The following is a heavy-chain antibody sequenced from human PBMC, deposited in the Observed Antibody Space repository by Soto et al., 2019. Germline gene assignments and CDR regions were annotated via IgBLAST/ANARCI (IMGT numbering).Heavy chain of an antibody. Sequence: QVQLVQSGAEVKKPGASVKVSCKASGYTFTSYYMHWVRQAPGQGLEWMGIINPDGGSTRYAPNFQGRVTMTRDTSTSTVYMELSSLRSEDTAVYYCAKAPRGGVIITTFSAHIDSWGQGTLVTVSS. J-gene: IGHJ4*02. CDR1: GYTFTSYY. CDR3: AKAPRGGVIITTFSAHIDS. V-gene: IGHV1-46*01. CDR2: INPDGGST. D-gene: IGHD3-3*01.